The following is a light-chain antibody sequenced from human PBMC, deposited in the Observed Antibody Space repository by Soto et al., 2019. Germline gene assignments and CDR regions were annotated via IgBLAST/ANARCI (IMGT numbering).Light chain of an antibody. CDR2: GAS. V-gene: IGKV3-15*01. J-gene: IGKJ1*01. CDR3: QLYNNWPRT. CDR1: QSVSSN. Sequence: EIVMTQSPATLSVSPGERATLSCRASQSVSSNLAWYQQKPGQAPRLLIYGASTRATGVPARFSGSGSGTEFTLTISSLQSEDFAMYYCQLYNNWPRTFGQGTKV.